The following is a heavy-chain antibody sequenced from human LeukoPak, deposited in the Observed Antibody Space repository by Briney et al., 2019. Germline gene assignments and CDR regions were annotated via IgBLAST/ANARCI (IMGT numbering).Heavy chain of an antibody. CDR2: IYSGGNT. Sequence: GGSLRLSCEASTSNFNYYYMNWIRQAPGKGLEWISIIYSGGNTYYADSVKGRFTISRAISKNTLYLQMNSLRAEDTAVYYCARPIRQLSYAFDIWGQGTTVTVSS. V-gene: IGHV3-53*01. J-gene: IGHJ3*02. D-gene: IGHD6-13*01. CDR3: ARPIRQLSYAFDI. CDR1: TSNFNYYY.